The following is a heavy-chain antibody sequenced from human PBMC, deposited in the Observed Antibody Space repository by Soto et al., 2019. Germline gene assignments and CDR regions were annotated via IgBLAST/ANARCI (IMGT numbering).Heavy chain of an antibody. CDR1: GFTFSSYG. Sequence: QVQLVESGGGVVQPGRSLRLSCAASGFTFSSYGMHWVRQAPGKGLELVAVICYDGSNKYYADSVEGRFTISRDNSKNTLYLQMNSVRAEDTAVYYCARESGYSSGPVRNYYGMDVWGQGTTFTVSS. J-gene: IGHJ6*02. CDR2: ICYDGSNK. D-gene: IGHD6-19*01. V-gene: IGHV3-33*01. CDR3: ARESGYSSGPVRNYYGMDV.